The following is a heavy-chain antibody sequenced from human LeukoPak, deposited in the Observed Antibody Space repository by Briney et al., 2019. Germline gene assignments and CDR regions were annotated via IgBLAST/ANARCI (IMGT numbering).Heavy chain of an antibody. Sequence: AGGSLRLSCAVSGFTVSSIYMGWVRQAPGKWLEWVANMNIDGSEKYYADSVKGRFTISRDNARNSVYLQMNSLRVEDTAVYYCARDPVEWELLLDYWGQGTLVTVSS. CDR3: ARDPVEWELLLDY. D-gene: IGHD1-26*01. CDR1: GFTVSSIY. CDR2: MNIDGSEK. J-gene: IGHJ4*02. V-gene: IGHV3-7*01.